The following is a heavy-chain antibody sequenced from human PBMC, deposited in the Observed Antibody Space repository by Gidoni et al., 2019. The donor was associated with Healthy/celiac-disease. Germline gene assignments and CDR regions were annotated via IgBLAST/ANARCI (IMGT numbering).Heavy chain of an antibody. D-gene: IGHD1-26*01. Sequence: QVQLQESGPGLVKPSETLSLTCTVSGGSLSSYYWSWIRQPPGKGLEWIGYIYYSGSTNYNPSLKSRVTISVDTSKNQFSLKLSSVTAADTAVYYCARQPRIVGTYYYGMDVWGQGTTVTVSS. CDR3: ARQPRIVGTYYYGMDV. J-gene: IGHJ6*02. CDR2: IYYSGST. V-gene: IGHV4-59*08. CDR1: GGSLSSYY.